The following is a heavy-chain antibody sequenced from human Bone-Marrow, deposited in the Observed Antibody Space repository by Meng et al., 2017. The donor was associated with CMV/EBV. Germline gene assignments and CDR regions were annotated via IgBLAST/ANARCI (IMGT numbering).Heavy chain of an antibody. D-gene: IGHD3-3*01. Sequence: SETLSLTCTVSGGSISSSSYYWGWIRQPPGKGLEWIGSIYYSGSTYYNPSLKSRVTISVDTSKNQFSLKLSSVTAADTAVYYCATEYDFWSGPHPRIFDYWGQGTLVTGSS. V-gene: IGHV4-39*07. CDR1: GGSISSSSYY. CDR2: IYYSGST. J-gene: IGHJ4*01. CDR3: ATEYDFWSGPHPRIFDY.